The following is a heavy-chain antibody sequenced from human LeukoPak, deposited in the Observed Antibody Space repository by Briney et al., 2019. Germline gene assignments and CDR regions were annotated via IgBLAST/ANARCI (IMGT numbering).Heavy chain of an antibody. CDR3: ARDRYGDYGFDL. Sequence: PSETLSLTCAVYGGSFSGYYWSWIRQPPGKGLEWIGEINHSGSTNYNPSLKSRVTISVDTSKNQFSLKLSSVTAADTAVYYCARDRYGDYGFDLWGRGTLVTVSS. D-gene: IGHD4-17*01. J-gene: IGHJ2*01. CDR1: GGSFSGYY. CDR2: INHSGST. V-gene: IGHV4-34*01.